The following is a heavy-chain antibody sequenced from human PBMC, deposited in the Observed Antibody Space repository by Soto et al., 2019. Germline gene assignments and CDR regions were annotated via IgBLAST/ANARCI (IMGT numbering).Heavy chain of an antibody. CDR2: INSDGSST. CDR1: GFTFSSYW. J-gene: IGHJ4*02. Sequence: GGSLRLSCVASGFTFSSYWMHWVRQAPGKGLEWVSRINSDGSSTSYADSVKGRFTISRDNAKNTLYLQMNSLRAEDTAVYYCARDSVVRGVIDYWGQGTLVTVSS. CDR3: ARDSVVRGVIDY. V-gene: IGHV3-74*01. D-gene: IGHD3-10*01.